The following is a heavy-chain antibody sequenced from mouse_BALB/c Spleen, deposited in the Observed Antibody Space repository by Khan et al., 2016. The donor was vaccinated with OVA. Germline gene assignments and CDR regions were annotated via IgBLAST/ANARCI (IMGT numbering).Heavy chain of an antibody. CDR2: ISSTGTYT. CDR3: TRTSYYGKPWFTY. CDR1: GFAFNSYD. J-gene: IGHJ3*01. D-gene: IGHD2-10*01. Sequence: EVELVESGGGLVKPGGSLKLSCEVSGFAFNSYDMSWVRQTPEKRLEWVATISSTGTYTYYPDSVKGRFTISRDTARNTLYLQMSSLRSEDTALFYSTRTSYYGKPWFTYGGQGTLVTVSA. V-gene: IGHV5-9*02.